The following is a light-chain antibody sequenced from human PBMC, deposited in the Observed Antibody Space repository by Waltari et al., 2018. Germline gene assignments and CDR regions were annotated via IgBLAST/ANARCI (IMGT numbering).Light chain of an antibody. CDR1: QSIATH. CDR3: QQSYSTPT. Sequence: DIQMTQSPSSLSASVGDRVTLTCRTNQSIATHLNWYQQKPGKAPKLLIYDASSLQSGVPARFSGSGSGTDFILTINSLQPEDFATYSCQQSYSTPTFGQGTRVEIK. CDR2: DAS. J-gene: IGKJ1*01. V-gene: IGKV1-39*01.